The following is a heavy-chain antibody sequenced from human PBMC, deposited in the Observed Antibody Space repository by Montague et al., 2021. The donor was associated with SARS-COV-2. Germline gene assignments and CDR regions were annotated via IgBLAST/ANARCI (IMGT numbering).Heavy chain of an antibody. CDR3: AKVEDPIPYSYYDMDV. J-gene: IGHJ6*02. CDR1: GFTFGDYA. D-gene: IGHD1-1*01. CDR2: ISWNSGSI. Sequence: SLRLSCPASGFTFGDYAMHWVRQVPGKGLEWVSGISWNSGSIGYADSVKGRFTISRDNAKNSLYLQMNSLRAEDTALYYCAKVEDPIPYSYYDMDVWGQGTTVTVSS. V-gene: IGHV3-9*01.